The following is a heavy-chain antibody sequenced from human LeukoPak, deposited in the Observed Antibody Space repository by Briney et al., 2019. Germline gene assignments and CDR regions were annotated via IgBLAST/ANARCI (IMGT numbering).Heavy chain of an antibody. D-gene: IGHD3-22*01. V-gene: IGHV3-23*01. CDR2: ISGSGGHT. J-gene: IGHJ5*02. CDR3: AKDLDYYDSSGYPTPNWFDP. CDR1: GFTFSSQA. Sequence: GESLTLSCAASGFTFSSQAMSWVRQAPGKGLEWVAAISGSGGHTYYADSVKGRFTISRDNSKNTLYLQMNSLRAEDTAVYYCAKDLDYYDSSGYPTPNWFDPWGQGTLVTVSS.